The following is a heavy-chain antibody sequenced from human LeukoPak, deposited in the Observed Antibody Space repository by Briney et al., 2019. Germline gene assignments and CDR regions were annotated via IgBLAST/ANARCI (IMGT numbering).Heavy chain of an antibody. D-gene: IGHD3-16*02. CDR1: GFTFNSYS. J-gene: IGHJ4*02. CDR3: ARGQHGGTFGGVIVHVSGFDY. CDR2: ITSSSSYI. V-gene: IGHV3-21*01. Sequence: PGRSLRLPCAASGFTFNSYSMHWVRQAPGKGLEWVSSITSSSSYIYYADSVKGRFTISRDNAKNSLYLQMTTLRAEDTAVYYCARGQHGGTFGGVIVHVSGFDYWGQGTLVTVSS.